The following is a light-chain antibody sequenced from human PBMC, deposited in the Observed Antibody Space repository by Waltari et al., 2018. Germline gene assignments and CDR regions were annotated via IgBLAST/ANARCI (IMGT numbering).Light chain of an antibody. CDR1: QDVRIY. V-gene: IGKV3-20*01. Sequence: SRWASQDVRIYLASYHQKPGQAPRLLIYHASTRATGIPDRFSASGSGTDFSLTISRLEPEDFAMYYCQQYVESPATFGQGTKVEIK. CDR2: HAS. J-gene: IGKJ1*01. CDR3: QQYVESPAT.